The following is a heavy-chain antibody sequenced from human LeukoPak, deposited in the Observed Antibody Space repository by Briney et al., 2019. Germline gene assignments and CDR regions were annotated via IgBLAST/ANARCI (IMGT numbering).Heavy chain of an antibody. V-gene: IGHV4-34*01. CDR1: GGSFSGYY. CDR2: INHSGST. J-gene: IGHJ4*02. CDR3: ARGVVAATSRAHFDY. Sequence: SETLSLTCAVYGGSFSGYYWSWIRQPRGKGLEWIGEINHSGSTNYNPSLKSRVTISVDTSKNQFSLKLSSVTAADTAVYYCARGVVAATSRAHFDYWGQGTLVTVSS. D-gene: IGHD2-15*01.